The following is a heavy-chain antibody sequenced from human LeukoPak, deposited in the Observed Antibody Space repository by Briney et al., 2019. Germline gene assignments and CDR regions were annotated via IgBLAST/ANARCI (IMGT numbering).Heavy chain of an antibody. CDR2: IYTSGST. D-gene: IGHD2-2*01. J-gene: IGHJ4*02. CDR1: GGSISSGSYY. V-gene: IGHV4-61*02. Sequence: SETLSLTCTVSGGSISSGSYYWSWIRQPAGTGLEWIGRIYTSGSTNYNPSLKSRVTISVDTSKNQFSLKRSSVAAADTAVYYCARGLGFYCSSTSCYVGALDYWGQGTLFTVSS. CDR3: ARGLGFYCSSTSCYVGALDY.